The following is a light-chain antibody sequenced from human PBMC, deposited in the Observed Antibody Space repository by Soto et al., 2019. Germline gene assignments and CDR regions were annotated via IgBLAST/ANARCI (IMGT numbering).Light chain of an antibody. CDR3: AAWDDSLNGGV. V-gene: IGLV1-44*01. CDR1: RFNTGSNL. CDR2: NNN. J-gene: IGLJ1*01. Sequence: QSALAQPPSASGTPGQRVTISCSGSRFNTGSNLVNWYQQFPGTAPKLLIYNNNQRPSGVPGRFSGSKYGTSASLDVSGLQYEDEADYYCAAWDDSLNGGVFGTGTKVTVL.